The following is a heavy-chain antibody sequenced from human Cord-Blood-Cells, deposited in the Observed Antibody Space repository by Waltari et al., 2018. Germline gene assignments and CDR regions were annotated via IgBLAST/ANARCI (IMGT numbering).Heavy chain of an antibody. CDR2: IYSGGRN. D-gene: IGHD6-6*01. CDR3: ARGIGMYSSSYFDY. J-gene: IGHJ4*02. Sequence: EVQLVESGGGLIQPGGSLRLSCAASGFTVSSNYMRWVRPAPGKGLEWFSVIYSGGRNYYAESVKGRFTISRDNSKNTLYLQMNSLRAEDTAVYYCARGIGMYSSSYFDYWGQGTLVTVSS. V-gene: IGHV3-53*01. CDR1: GFTVSSNY.